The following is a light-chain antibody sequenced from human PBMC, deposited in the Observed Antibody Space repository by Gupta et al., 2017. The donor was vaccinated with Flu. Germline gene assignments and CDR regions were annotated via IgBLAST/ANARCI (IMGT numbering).Light chain of an antibody. V-gene: IGKV3-11*01. Sequence: DIVFTQSPATLSLSPGERATLSCRASQRVGTYLAWYQHKPGQAPRLLIYDASNRATGIPARFSGSGSGTDFTLTISSLEPEDFAVYYCQKRSNWPPYTFGQGTRLEIK. CDR3: QKRSNWPPYT. J-gene: IGKJ2*01. CDR1: QRVGTY. CDR2: DAS.